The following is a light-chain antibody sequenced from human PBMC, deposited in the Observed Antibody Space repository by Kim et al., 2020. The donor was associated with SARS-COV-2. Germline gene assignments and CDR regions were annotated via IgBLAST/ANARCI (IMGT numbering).Light chain of an antibody. J-gene: IGLJ2*01. CDR2: QDT. Sequence: SSELTQAPSVSVSPGQTASITCSGDKLGNKYACWYQQKPGQSPVLVIYQDTKRPSGIPERFSGSNSGNTATLTISGTQAMDEGDYYCQAWDSSTVVFGGG. V-gene: IGLV3-1*01. CDR1: KLGNKY. CDR3: QAWDSSTVV.